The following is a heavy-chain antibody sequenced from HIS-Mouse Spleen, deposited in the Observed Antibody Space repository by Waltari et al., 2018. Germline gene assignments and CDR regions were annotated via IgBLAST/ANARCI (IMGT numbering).Heavy chain of an antibody. Sequence: QVQLQESGPGLVKPSETLSLTCTVSGYSISSGYYWGWIRQPPGKGLEWIGRIYHSGSTYYNPSLKSRVTISVDTSKNQFSLKLSSVTAADTAVYYCARAGDYGDYYYWGQGTLVTVSS. D-gene: IGHD4-17*01. CDR1: GYSISSGYY. V-gene: IGHV4-38-2*02. CDR2: IYHSGST. CDR3: ARAGDYGDYYY. J-gene: IGHJ4*02.